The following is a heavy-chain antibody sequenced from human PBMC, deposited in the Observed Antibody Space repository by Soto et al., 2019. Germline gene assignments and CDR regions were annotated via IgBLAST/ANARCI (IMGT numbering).Heavy chain of an antibody. CDR1: GISFDDYA. CDR2: INWDSGDI. CDR3: AKDTAPGFYDANGHLDY. V-gene: IGHV3-9*01. Sequence: VQLVESGGGLVQPGRSGRLSCVVSGISFDDYAMHWVRQVPGKGLEWVSGINWDSGDIGYADSVKGRFTISRDNAKNSLYLQMNSLRTEDTALYYCAKDTAPGFYDANGHLDYWGQGTPVTVSS. D-gene: IGHD2-8*01. J-gene: IGHJ4*02.